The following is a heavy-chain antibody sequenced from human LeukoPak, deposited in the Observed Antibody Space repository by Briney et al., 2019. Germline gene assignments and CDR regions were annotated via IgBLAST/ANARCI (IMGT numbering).Heavy chain of an antibody. Sequence: PGGSLRLSCAASGFTFTNAWMSWVRQAPGKGLEWVGRIRSKTDGGTADHAAPVKGRFTISRDDSKNTLYLQMNSLKAEDTAVYYCTRYSSGWYWGQGTLVTVS. CDR1: GFTFTNAW. D-gene: IGHD6-19*01. CDR3: TRYSSGWY. V-gene: IGHV3-15*01. J-gene: IGHJ4*02. CDR2: IRSKTDGGTA.